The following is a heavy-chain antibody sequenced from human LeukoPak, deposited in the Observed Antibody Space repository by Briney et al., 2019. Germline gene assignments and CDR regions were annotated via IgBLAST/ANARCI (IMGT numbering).Heavy chain of an antibody. CDR1: GGSISSSSYY. Sequence: SETLSLTCTVSGGSISSSSYYWGWIRQPPGKGLEWIGSIYYSGSTYYNPSLKSRVTISVDTSKNQFSLKLSSVTAADTAVYYCAGSLRYFDWALNYYYYYMDVWGKGTTVTVSS. D-gene: IGHD3-9*01. V-gene: IGHV4-39*01. J-gene: IGHJ6*03. CDR2: IYYSGST. CDR3: AGSLRYFDWALNYYYYYMDV.